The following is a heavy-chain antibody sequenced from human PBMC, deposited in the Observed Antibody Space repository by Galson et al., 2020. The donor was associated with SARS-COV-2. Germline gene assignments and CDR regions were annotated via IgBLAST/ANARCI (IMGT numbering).Heavy chain of an antibody. J-gene: IGHJ3*02. D-gene: IGHD6-6*01. Sequence: SETLSLTCAVSGYSISSGYYWGWIRQPPGKGLEWIGSIYHSGSTYYNPSLKSRVTISVDTSKNQFSLKLSSVTAADTAVYYCARRHSSSSGHPKAHAFDIWGQGTMVTVSS. CDR2: IYHSGST. V-gene: IGHV4-38-2*01. CDR1: GYSISSGYY. CDR3: ARRHSSSSGHPKAHAFDI.